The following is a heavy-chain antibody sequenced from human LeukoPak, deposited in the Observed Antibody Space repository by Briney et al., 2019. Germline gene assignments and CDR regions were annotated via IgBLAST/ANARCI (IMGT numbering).Heavy chain of an antibody. CDR3: TSFWSEPNDY. V-gene: IGHV3-73*01. CDR2: IRSKANSYAT. D-gene: IGHD3-3*01. Sequence: GGSLRLSCAASGSTFSGSAMHWVRQASGKGLEWVGRIRSKANSYATAYAASVKGRFTISRDDSKNTAYLQMNSLKTEDTAVYYCTSFWSEPNDYWGQGTLVTVSS. J-gene: IGHJ4*02. CDR1: GSTFSGSA.